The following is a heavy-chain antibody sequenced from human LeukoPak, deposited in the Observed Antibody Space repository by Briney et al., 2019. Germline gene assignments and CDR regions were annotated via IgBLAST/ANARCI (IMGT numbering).Heavy chain of an antibody. CDR3: ARLVATTNRGQYYFDY. V-gene: IGHV5-51*01. J-gene: IGHJ4*02. D-gene: IGHD5-24*01. Sequence: GESLKISCKGSGYSFTSYWIGWVRQMPGEGLEWMGIIYPGDSDTIYSPSFQGQVTISADKSISTAYPQWSSLKASDTAMYYCARLVATTNRGQYYFDYWGQGTLVTVSS. CDR1: GYSFTSYW. CDR2: IYPGDSDT.